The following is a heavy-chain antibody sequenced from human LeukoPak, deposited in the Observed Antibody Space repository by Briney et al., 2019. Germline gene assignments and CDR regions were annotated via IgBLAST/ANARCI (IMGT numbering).Heavy chain of an antibody. CDR2: ISSGAGTT. Sequence: PGGSLRLSCVASGFTFASYSLRWVRQAPGKGPKWVATISSGAGTTFYADSVKGRFTISKDNSENTLSLHTNSLRPEDTAVYYCAKGGSTTSEGGWGQGTLVTVSS. V-gene: IGHV3-23*01. D-gene: IGHD2/OR15-2a*01. CDR1: GFTFASYS. J-gene: IGHJ4*02. CDR3: AKGGSTTSEGG.